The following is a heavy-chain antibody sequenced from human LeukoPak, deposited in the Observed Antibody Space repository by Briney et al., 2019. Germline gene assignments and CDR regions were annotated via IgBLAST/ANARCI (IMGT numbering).Heavy chain of an antibody. J-gene: IGHJ2*01. CDR2: INHSGST. Sequence: SETLSLTCAVYGGSFSGYYWGWIRQPPGKGLEWIGEINHSGSTNYNPSLKSRVTISVDTSKNQFSLKLSSVTAADTAVHYCARAGDSSGYYGSYWYFDLWGRGTLVTVSS. V-gene: IGHV4-34*01. CDR3: ARAGDSSGYYGSYWYFDL. CDR1: GGSFSGYY. D-gene: IGHD3-22*01.